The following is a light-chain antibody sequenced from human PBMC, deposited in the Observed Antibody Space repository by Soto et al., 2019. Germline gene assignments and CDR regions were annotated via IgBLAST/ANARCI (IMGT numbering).Light chain of an antibody. CDR1: ESVGNW. CDR3: QQAKRFQLS. Sequence: DIQMTQSPSSLSASVGDRITITCRAHESVGNWLAWYQQKPGKAPKLLIYAATTLQSGVPSRFSGSRSGTVFSLTVSSLQPEDFETYYCQQAKRFQLSFGGGTKVDI. CDR2: AAT. V-gene: IGKV1D-12*01. J-gene: IGKJ4*01.